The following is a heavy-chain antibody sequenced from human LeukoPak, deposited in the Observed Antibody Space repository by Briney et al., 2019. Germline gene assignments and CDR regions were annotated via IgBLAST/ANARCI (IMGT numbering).Heavy chain of an antibody. CDR3: ASRIEVAGYYYFDL. CDR2: IYTSGST. V-gene: IGHV4-4*07. J-gene: IGHJ2*01. CDR1: GGSISSYY. Sequence: SETLSLTCTVSGGSISSYYWSWIRQPVGKGLEWIGRIYTSGSTNYNPSLKSRVTMSVDTSKNQFSLELSSVTAADTAMYYCASRIEVAGYYYFDLWGRGTLVTVSS. D-gene: IGHD6-19*01.